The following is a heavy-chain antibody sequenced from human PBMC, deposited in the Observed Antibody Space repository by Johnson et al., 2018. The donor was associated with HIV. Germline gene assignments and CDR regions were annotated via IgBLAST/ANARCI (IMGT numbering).Heavy chain of an antibody. CDR3: TTFNAQMGEDVFDI. V-gene: IGHV3-30*03. D-gene: IGHD3-16*01. J-gene: IGHJ3*02. CDR2: ISYDGNNE. CDR1: GFTFSSYG. Sequence: QVQLVESGGGVVQPGRSLRLSCAASGFTFSSYGMHWVRQAPGKGLEWVAVISYDGNNEYYADSVKDRFTISRDNSKNTLFLQMNGLRVEDTAIYDCTTFNAQMGEDVFDIWGQGTMVTVSS.